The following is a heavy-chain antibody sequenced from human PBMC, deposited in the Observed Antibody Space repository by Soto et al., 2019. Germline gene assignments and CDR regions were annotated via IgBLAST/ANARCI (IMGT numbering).Heavy chain of an antibody. Sequence: QVQLQESGPGLLKTSDTLSLKCTSSGCSISSYFYIWVRQPPGKGLEWLGSVYYTRTTDYNPSRKSRVTIAVDTSKTQVSLNLRSVTAADTAVYFCATDLAEVPRALDDWGRGTMVTVSS. J-gene: IGHJ4*02. V-gene: IGHV4-59*01. CDR2: VYYTRTT. CDR3: ATDLAEVPRALDD. D-gene: IGHD6-13*01. CDR1: GCSISSYF.